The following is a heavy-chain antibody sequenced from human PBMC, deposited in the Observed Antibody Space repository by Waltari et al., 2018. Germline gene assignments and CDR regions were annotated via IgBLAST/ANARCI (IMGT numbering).Heavy chain of an antibody. D-gene: IGHD1-1*01. CDR1: GFTFAGCA. V-gene: IGHV3-9*01. Sequence: EVKALGSGGGLVQPGRYQRLSCVPWGFTFAGCAMHVVRQAPGKGLEWVSGIRWNCGSIGYADSVKGQFTISIDNAKNSLLLEMNDLRAEDTALYYCGKDMGSSNWNGLDYGGQGTLLTVSS. CDR2: IRWNCGSI. J-gene: IGHJ4*02. CDR3: GKDMGSSNWNGLDY.